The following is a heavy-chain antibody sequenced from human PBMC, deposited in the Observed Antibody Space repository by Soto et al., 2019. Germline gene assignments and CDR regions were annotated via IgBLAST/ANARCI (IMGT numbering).Heavy chain of an antibody. CDR3: ARERYQVISDGMDV. CDR1: GGTFSNYA. CDR2: INPQTGGT. V-gene: IGHV1-2*02. D-gene: IGHD2-2*01. J-gene: IGHJ6*02. Sequence: ASVKVSCKASGGTFSNYAFSWVRQAPGQGLEWMGWINPQTGGTSYAQKFQGRVTLSRDTSINTAYLELSRLTFDDAAVYFCARERYQVISDGMDVWGQGTTVTVSS.